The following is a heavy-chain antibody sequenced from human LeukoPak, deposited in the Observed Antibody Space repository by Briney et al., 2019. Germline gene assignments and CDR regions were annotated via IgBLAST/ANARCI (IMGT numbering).Heavy chain of an antibody. CDR1: GFTFSSYS. V-gene: IGHV3-21*01. Sequence: GGSLRLSCAASGFTFSSYSMNWVRQAPGKGLGWVSSISSSSSYIYYADSVKGRFTISRDNAKNSLYLQMNSLRAEDTAVYYCARDLYSRAGRFDPWGQGTLVTVS. J-gene: IGHJ5*02. CDR2: ISSSSSYI. D-gene: IGHD6-13*01. CDR3: ARDLYSRAGRFDP.